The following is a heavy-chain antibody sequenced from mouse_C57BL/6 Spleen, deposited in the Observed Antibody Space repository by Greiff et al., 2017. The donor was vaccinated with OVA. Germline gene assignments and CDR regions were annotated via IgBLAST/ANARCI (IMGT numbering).Heavy chain of an antibody. CDR1: GYSFTDYH. CDR2: ITPNYGTT. Sequence: EVQLQQSGPELVKPGASVKISCKASGYSFTDYHMNWVKQSNGKSLEWIGVITPNYGTTSYNQKFKGKATLTVDQSSSTSYMQLNSLTSEDSAVYYCARFRDSSYYAMDYWGQGTSVTVSS. CDR3: ARFRDSSYYAMDY. V-gene: IGHV1-39*01. D-gene: IGHD3-3*01. J-gene: IGHJ4*01.